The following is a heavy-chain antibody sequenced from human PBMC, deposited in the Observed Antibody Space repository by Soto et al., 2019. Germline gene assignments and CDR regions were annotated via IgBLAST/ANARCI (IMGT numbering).Heavy chain of an antibody. D-gene: IGHD3-22*01. CDR3: AREVGYYDSSGYRFDP. CDR1: GGSISSSNW. J-gene: IGHJ5*02. Sequence: SETLSLTCAVSGGSISSSNWWSWVRQPPGKGLEWIGEIYHSGSTNYNPSLKSRVIISVDKSKNQFSLKLSSVTAADTAVYYCAREVGYYDSSGYRFDPWGQGTLVTVSS. CDR2: IYHSGST. V-gene: IGHV4-4*02.